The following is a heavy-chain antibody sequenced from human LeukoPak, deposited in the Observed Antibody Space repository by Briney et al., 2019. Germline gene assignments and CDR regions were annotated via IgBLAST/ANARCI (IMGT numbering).Heavy chain of an antibody. J-gene: IGHJ6*02. CDR3: ARGERSGSMDV. D-gene: IGHD5-24*01. CDR1: GFTFSSYA. Sequence: PGGSLRLSCAASGFTFSSYAMHWVRQAPGKGLEWVAVISYDGSNKYYADSVKGRLTISRDNSKNTLYLQMNSLRAEDTAVYYCARGERSGSMDVWGQGTTVTVSS. V-gene: IGHV3-30*04. CDR2: ISYDGSNK.